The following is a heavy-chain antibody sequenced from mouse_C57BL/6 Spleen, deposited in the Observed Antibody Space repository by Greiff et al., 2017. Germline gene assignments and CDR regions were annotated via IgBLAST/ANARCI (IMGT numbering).Heavy chain of an antibody. J-gene: IGHJ2*01. D-gene: IGHD4-1*01. CDR2: IYPGDGDT. CDR3: ARLDWDYY. CDR1: GYAFSSSW. V-gene: IGHV1-82*01. Sequence: VKLQESGPELVKPGASVKISCKASGYAFSSSWMNWVKPRPGKGLEWIGRIYPGDGDTNYNGKFKGKATLTADKSSSTAYMQLSSLTSEDSAVYFCARLDWDYYWGQGTTLTVSS.